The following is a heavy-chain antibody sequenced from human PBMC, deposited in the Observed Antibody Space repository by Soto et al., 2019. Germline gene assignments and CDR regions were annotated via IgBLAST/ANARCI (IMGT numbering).Heavy chain of an antibody. D-gene: IGHD3-3*01. Sequence: HPGGSLRLSCTASGFTFGDYAMSWFRQAPGKGLEWVGFIRGKAYGGTTEYAASVKGRFTISRDDSKSIAYLQMNSLKTEDTAVYYCTTVDFWSGLTDVWGQGTTVTVSS. CDR2: IRGKAYGGTT. CDR1: GFTFGDYA. V-gene: IGHV3-49*03. CDR3: TTVDFWSGLTDV. J-gene: IGHJ6*02.